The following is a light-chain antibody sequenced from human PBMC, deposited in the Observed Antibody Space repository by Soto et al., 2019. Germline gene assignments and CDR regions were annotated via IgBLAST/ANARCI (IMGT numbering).Light chain of an antibody. J-gene: IGKJ1*01. CDR3: QQYNSYSWT. CDR2: DAS. V-gene: IGKV1-5*01. CDR1: QSIISW. Sequence: VHMTHSPSTLSASLLYRVTITFLASQSIISWLAWYQQKPGKAPKLLIYDASSLAGGVPSRFSGSGSGTEFTLTISSLQPGDFATYYCQQYNSYSWTFGQGTKVDIK.